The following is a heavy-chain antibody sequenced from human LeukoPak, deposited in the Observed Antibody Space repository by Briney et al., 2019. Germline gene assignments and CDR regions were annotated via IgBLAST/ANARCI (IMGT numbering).Heavy chain of an antibody. J-gene: IGHJ6*03. CDR3: AREIIRYCSSTSCSYYYYYYYMDV. D-gene: IGHD2-2*01. Sequence: SETLSLTCAVYGGSFSGYYWSWIRQPPGKGLEWIGEINHSGSTNYNPSLKSRVTMSVDTSKNQFSLKLSSVTAADTAVYYCAREIIRYCSSTSCSYYYYYYYMDVWGKGTTVTVSS. V-gene: IGHV4-34*01. CDR2: INHSGST. CDR1: GGSFSGYY.